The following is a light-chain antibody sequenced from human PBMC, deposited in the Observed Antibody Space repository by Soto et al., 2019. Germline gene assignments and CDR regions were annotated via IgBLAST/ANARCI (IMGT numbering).Light chain of an antibody. J-gene: IGLJ3*02. CDR1: SSNIGAGYD. CDR2: GNS. Sequence: QSVLTQPPSVSGAPGQRVTISCTGSSSNIGAGYDVHWYQQLPGTAPKLLIYGNSNRPSGVPDRFSGSKSGTSASLAITGLQDEDEADYYCQSYDRSLSGSGVFGGGTKLTVL. CDR3: QSYDRSLSGSGV. V-gene: IGLV1-40*01.